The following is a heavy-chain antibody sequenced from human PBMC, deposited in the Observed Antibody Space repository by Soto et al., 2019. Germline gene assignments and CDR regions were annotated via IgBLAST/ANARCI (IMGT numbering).Heavy chain of an antibody. Sequence: EVQLLESGGGLVQPGGSLRLSCAASGFTFSSYAMSWVLQAPGKGLEWVSAISGSGGSTYYADSVKGRFTISRDNSKNTLYLQMNSLRAEDTAVYYCAKDPEYGSGSPYGMDVWGQGTTVTVSS. J-gene: IGHJ6*02. V-gene: IGHV3-23*01. D-gene: IGHD3-10*01. CDR2: ISGSGGST. CDR3: AKDPEYGSGSPYGMDV. CDR1: GFTFSSYA.